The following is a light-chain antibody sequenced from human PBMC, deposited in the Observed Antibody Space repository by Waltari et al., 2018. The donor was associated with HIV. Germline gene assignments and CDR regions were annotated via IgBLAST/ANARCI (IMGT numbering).Light chain of an antibody. Sequence: DIQMTQSPSSLSASVGDRVTITCQESQDISNFLNWFQHKPGKAPKLLIYDASSLETGVPSRCSGSASGTYFTLTISSLQPEDIATYFCQQYDHLPITFGQGTRLEIK. CDR3: QQYDHLPIT. CDR2: DAS. CDR1: QDISNF. V-gene: IGKV1-33*01. J-gene: IGKJ5*01.